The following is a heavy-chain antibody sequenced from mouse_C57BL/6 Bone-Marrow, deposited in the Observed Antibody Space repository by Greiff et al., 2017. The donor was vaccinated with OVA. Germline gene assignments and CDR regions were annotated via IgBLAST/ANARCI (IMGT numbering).Heavy chain of an antibody. V-gene: IGHV1-54*01. J-gene: IGHJ1*03. CDR3: ARTGTDWYFDV. D-gene: IGHD4-1*01. CDR2: INPGSGGT. CDR1: GYAFTNYL. Sequence: QVQLQQSGAELVRPGTSVKVSCKASGYAFTNYLIEWVKQRPGQGLEWIGVINPGSGGTNYNEKFKGKATLTADKASSTAYMQLSSLTSEDSAVDFCARTGTDWYFDVWGTGTTVTVSS.